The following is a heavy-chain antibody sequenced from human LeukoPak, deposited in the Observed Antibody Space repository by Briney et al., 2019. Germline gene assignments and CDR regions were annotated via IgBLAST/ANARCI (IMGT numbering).Heavy chain of an antibody. CDR1: GFTFSTYA. Sequence: GGSLRLSCAASGFTFSTYAMSWVCQAPGKGLEWVSTISGSGGSTYYADSVKGRFTISRDNSKNTLYLQMNSLRAEDTAVYYCAKDSYYYDTSGYDYFDYWGQGTLVTVSS. V-gene: IGHV3-23*01. D-gene: IGHD3-22*01. CDR2: ISGSGGST. CDR3: AKDSYYYDTSGYDYFDY. J-gene: IGHJ4*02.